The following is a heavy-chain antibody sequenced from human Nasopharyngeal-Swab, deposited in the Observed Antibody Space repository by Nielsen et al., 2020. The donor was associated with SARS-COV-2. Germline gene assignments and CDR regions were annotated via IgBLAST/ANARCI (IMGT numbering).Heavy chain of an antibody. V-gene: IGHV1-2*02. CDR3: ARWNIAAAGTSSWFDP. Sequence: WVRQAPGQRLEWMGWINAGNGNTKYSQKFQGRVTMTRDTSISTAYMELSRLRSDDTAVYYCARWNIAAAGTSSWFDPWGQGTLVTVSS. J-gene: IGHJ5*02. CDR2: INAGNGNT. D-gene: IGHD6-13*01.